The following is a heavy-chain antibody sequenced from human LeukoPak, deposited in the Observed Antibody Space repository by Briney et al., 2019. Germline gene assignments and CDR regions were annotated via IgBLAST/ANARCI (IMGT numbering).Heavy chain of an antibody. CDR1: GFTFSSYI. V-gene: IGHV3-21*01. CDR2: ISSSSSYI. J-gene: IGHJ4*02. Sequence: GGSLRLSCAASGFTFSSYIMNWVRQAPGKGLEWVASISSSSSYIYYADSVKGRFTISRDNAQNSLYLQMNSLRAEDTAVYYCARKPARWNFDYWGQGTLVTVSS. D-gene: IGHD5-24*01. CDR3: ARKPARWNFDY.